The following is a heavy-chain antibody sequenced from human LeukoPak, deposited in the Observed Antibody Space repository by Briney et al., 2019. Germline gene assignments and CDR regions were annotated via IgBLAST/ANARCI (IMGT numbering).Heavy chain of an antibody. CDR2: INHSGST. CDR3: ARDANPAFDY. J-gene: IGHJ4*02. Sequence: SETLSLTCAVYGGSFSGYYWSWIRQPPGKGLEWIGEINHSGSTYYNPSLKSRVTISVDTSKNQFSLKLSSVTAADTAVYYCARDANPAFDYWGQGTLVTVSS. CDR1: GGSFSGYY. V-gene: IGHV4-34*01. D-gene: IGHD2-15*01.